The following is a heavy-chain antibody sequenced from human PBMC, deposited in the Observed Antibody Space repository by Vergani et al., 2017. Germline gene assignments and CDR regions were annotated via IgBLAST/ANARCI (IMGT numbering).Heavy chain of an antibody. CDR1: GGSISSYY. Sequence: QVQLQESGPGLVKPSETLSLTCTVSGGSISSYYWSWIRQPPGKGLEWIGYIYYSGSTNYNPSLKSRVTISVDTSKNQFSLKLSSVTAADTAVYYCARSRSPYYGGNDYWGQGTVVTVSS. J-gene: IGHJ4*02. V-gene: IGHV4-59*01. CDR3: ARSRSPYYGGNDY. CDR2: IYYSGST. D-gene: IGHD4-23*01.